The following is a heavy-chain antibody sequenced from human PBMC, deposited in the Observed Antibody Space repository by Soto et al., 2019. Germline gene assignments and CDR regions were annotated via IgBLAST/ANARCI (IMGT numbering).Heavy chain of an antibody. CDR3: ARDGGYCSGGSCYYYYGMDV. V-gene: IGHV4-31*03. CDR1: GGSISSGGYY. D-gene: IGHD2-15*01. Sequence: SETLSLTCTVSGGSISSGGYYWSWIRQHPGKGLEWIGYIYYSGSTYYNPSLKSRVTISVDTSKNQFSLKLSSVTAADTAVYYCARDGGYCSGGSCYYYYGMDVWGQGTTVTVSS. CDR2: IYYSGST. J-gene: IGHJ6*02.